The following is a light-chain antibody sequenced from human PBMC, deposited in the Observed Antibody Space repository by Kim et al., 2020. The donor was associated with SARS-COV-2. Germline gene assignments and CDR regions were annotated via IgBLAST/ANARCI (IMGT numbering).Light chain of an antibody. V-gene: IGKV3-20*01. CDR1: QSVSSNF. Sequence: ENVLTQSPGTLSLSPGERATLSCRASQSVSSNFLAWYQQKAGQAPRLVIYSASSRASGIPDRFSGSGSGTDFPLTISTLEPEDFAVYYCQRYATAPETFGQRTKVDIK. CDR2: SAS. CDR3: QRYATAPET. J-gene: IGKJ1*01.